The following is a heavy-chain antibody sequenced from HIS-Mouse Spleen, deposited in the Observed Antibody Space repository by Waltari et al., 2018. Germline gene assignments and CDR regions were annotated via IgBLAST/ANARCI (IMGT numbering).Heavy chain of an antibody. V-gene: IGHV4-39*07. CDR1: GGSISSSSYY. CDR2: INYSGST. J-gene: IGHJ2*01. CDR3: AREIPYSSSWYDWYFDL. D-gene: IGHD6-13*01. Sequence: QLQLQESGPGLVKPSETLSLTCTVSGGSISSSSYYRGGIRQPPGKGLEWIGSINYSGSTYYNPSLKSRVTISVDTSKNQFSRQLSSVTAADTAVYYGAREIPYSSSWYDWYFDLWGRGTLVTVSS.